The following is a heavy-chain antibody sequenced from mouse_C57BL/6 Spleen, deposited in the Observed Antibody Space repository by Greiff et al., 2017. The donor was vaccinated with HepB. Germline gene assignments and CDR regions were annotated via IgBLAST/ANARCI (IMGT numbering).Heavy chain of an antibody. CDR2: IDPEDGDT. Sequence: EVQLQQSGAELVRPGASVKLSCTASGFNIKDYYMHWVKQRPEQGLEWIGRIDPEDGDTEYAPKFQGKATMTADTSSNTAYLQLSSLTSEDTAVYYCNTGETVEDVFDYWGQGTTLTVSS. J-gene: IGHJ2*01. CDR3: NTGETVEDVFDY. CDR1: GFNIKDYY. V-gene: IGHV14-1*01. D-gene: IGHD1-1*01.